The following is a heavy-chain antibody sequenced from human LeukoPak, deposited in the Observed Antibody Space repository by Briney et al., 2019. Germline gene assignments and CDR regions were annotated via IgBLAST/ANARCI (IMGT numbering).Heavy chain of an antibody. CDR2: VYSSGFS. D-gene: IGHD2-21*01. CDR1: GASISGTAYQ. Sequence: SETLSLTCTVSGASISGTAYQWGWIRQSPGKGLEWIGSVYSSGFSHFCPSLESRVTMSADTSNNQVSLNLRSVTAADTVTYFCARISSAAYSYFMDVWGKGTTVTVSS. CDR3: ARISSAAYSYFMDV. V-gene: IGHV4-39*07. J-gene: IGHJ6*03.